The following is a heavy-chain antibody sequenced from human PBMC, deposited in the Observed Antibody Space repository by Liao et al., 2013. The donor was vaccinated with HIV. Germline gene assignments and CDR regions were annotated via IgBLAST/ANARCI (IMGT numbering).Heavy chain of an antibody. CDR2: INHRGST. CDR1: GGSFSGYY. CDR3: ARRYNSKFDS. Sequence: QVQLQESGPGLVKPSETLSLTCAVYGGSFSGYYWTWIRQPPGKGLEWIGEINHRGSTNYNPSLKSRVTMSVDTSKNQFSLRLTSLTAADTAIYYCARRYNSKFDSWGQGTLVTVSS. J-gene: IGHJ4*02. D-gene: IGHD2/OR15-2a*01. V-gene: IGHV4-34*10.